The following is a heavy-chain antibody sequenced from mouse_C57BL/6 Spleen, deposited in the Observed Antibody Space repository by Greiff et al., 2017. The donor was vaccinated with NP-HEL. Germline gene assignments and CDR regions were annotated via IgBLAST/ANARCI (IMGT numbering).Heavy chain of an antibody. D-gene: IGHD2-10*02. Sequence: QVQLQQSGAELVRPGTSVKLSCKASGYTFTSYWMHWVKQRPGQGLEWIGVIDPSDSYTNYNQKFKGKATLTVDTSSSTAYMQLSSLTSEDSAVYYCARLALGYWGQGTTLTVSS. V-gene: IGHV1-59*01. J-gene: IGHJ2*01. CDR2: IDPSDSYT. CDR1: GYTFTSYW. CDR3: ARLALGY.